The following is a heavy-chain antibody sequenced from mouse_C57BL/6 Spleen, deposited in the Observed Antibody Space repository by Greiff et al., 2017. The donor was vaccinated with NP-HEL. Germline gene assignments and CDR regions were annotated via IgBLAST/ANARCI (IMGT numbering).Heavy chain of an antibody. D-gene: IGHD1-1*01. V-gene: IGHV1-82*01. CDR2: IYPGDGDT. Sequence: VQLVESGPELVKPGASVKISCKASGYAFSSSWMNWVKQRPGKGLEWIGRIYPGDGDTNYNGKFKGKATLTADKSSSTAYMQLSSLTSEDSAVYFCARGLYYSGSSYFDYWGQGTTLTVSS. CDR3: ARGLYYSGSSYFDY. CDR1: GYAFSSSW. J-gene: IGHJ2*01.